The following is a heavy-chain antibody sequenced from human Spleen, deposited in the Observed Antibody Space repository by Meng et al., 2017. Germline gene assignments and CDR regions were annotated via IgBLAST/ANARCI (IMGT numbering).Heavy chain of an antibody. J-gene: IGHJ4*01. CDR3: ARDTATYLYDSSGYYYGGSYFEY. D-gene: IGHD3-22*01. V-gene: IGHV3-23*01. CDR1: GFTFSSYA. CDR2: ISGGGRGT. Sequence: GGSLRLSCAASGFTFSSYAMTWVRQPPGKGLEWVSVISGGGRGTYYADSVKGRVTISRDNSKNTLYLQMTGLRAEDTAVYYCARDTATYLYDSSGYYYGGSYFEYWGQGTLVTVSS.